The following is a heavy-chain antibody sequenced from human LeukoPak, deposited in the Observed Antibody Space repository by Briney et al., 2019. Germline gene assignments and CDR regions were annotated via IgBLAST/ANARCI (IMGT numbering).Heavy chain of an antibody. CDR3: TGYYYDSSGYYYGDWFDP. D-gene: IGHD3-22*01. CDR1: GFTFSGSA. J-gene: IGHJ5*02. V-gene: IGHV3-73*01. CDR2: IRSKANSYAT. Sequence: GGPLRLSCAASGFTFSGSAMHWVRQASGKGLEWVGRIRSKANSYATAYAASVKGRFTISRDDSKNTAYLQMNSLKTEDTAVYYCTGYYYDSSGYYYGDWFDPWGQGTLVTVSS.